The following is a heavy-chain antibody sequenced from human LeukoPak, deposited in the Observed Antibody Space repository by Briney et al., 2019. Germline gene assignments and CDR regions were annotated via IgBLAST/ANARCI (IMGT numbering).Heavy chain of an antibody. CDR1: GFTFSSYA. D-gene: IGHD5-24*01. Sequence: GGSLRLSCVVSGFTFSSYAMSWVRQAPGKGLEWVSGISADGGGTFYADSGKGRFTISRDNSKNTLYLQMNSLRADDTAVYYCARDSEGDGYNFDTWGRGTLVTVSS. CDR3: ARDSEGDGYNFDT. V-gene: IGHV3-23*01. CDR2: ISADGGGT. J-gene: IGHJ5*02.